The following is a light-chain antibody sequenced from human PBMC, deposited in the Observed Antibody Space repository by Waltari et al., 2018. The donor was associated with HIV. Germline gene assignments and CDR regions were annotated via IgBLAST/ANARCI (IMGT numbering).Light chain of an antibody. V-gene: IGKV4-1*01. J-gene: IGKJ2*01. Sequence: SQNILYSSNNKNYLAWYQQKPGQPPKLLIYWASTREFGVPDRFSGSGSGTDFTLTVSSLQAEDVAVYYCQQYYTTPHTFGQGTNLEIK. CDR3: QQYYTTPHT. CDR2: WAS. CDR1: QNILYSSNNKNY.